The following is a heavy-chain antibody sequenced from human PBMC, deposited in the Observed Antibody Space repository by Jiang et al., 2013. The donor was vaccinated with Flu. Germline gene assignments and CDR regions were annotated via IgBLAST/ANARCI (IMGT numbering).Heavy chain of an antibody. CDR3: AEGPGRFLELVIIFPTYGMDV. V-gene: IGHV7-4-1*02. Sequence: VQSGSELKKPGASVKVSCKASGYTFTRFAMNWVRQAPGQGLQWMGWVNTNTGNPTYAQGFTGRFAFSLDTSVSTSYLQTSSLKAEDTAVYYCAEGPGRFLELVIIFPTYGMDVWGQGTTLTVSS. CDR1: GYTFTRFA. CDR2: VNTNTGNP. D-gene: IGHD3-3*01. J-gene: IGHJ6*02.